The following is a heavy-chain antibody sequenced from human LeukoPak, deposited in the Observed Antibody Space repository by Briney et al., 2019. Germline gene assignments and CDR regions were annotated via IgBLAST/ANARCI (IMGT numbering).Heavy chain of an antibody. V-gene: IGHV3-23*01. D-gene: IGHD4-17*01. CDR2: IRGSDGST. CDR1: GFPFSTYA. CDR3: AKDVYGDYGGLDY. Sequence: GGSLRLSCVASGFPFSTYAMSWVRQAPGKGLEWVSSIRGSDGSTYYADSVKGRFAISRDNSKNTLYLQMSSLRAEDTAVYYCAKDVYGDYGGLDYWGQGTLVTVSS. J-gene: IGHJ4*02.